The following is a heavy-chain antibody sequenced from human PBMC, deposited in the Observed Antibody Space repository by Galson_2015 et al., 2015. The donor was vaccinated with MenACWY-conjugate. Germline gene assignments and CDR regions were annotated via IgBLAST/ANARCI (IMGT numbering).Heavy chain of an antibody. V-gene: IGHV4-38-2*02. J-gene: IGHJ4*02. CDR2: IYHSGNT. CDR1: TYSITSGYY. D-gene: IGHD4-17*01. Sequence: SETLSLTCTVSTYSITSGYYWGWIRQPPGKGLEWIGSIYHSGNTYYNPSLKSRVTMSVDTSKNQFSLKLSSVTAADTAVYYCASGGDYVTSLTGFDYWGQGTLVTVSS. CDR3: ASGGDYVTSLTGFDY.